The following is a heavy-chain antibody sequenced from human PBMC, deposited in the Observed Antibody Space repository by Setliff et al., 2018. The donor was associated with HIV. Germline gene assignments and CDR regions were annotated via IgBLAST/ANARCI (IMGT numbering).Heavy chain of an antibody. Sequence: KPSETLSLTCTVSSGSVSRSDYYWGWIRQTPGKGLEWIGSMYYTGSTYYNPSLKSRVTISIDTSKNQFSLKLNSVTAADTAMYYCARDGGSSGWYFVLGYSDYWGPGTLVTVSS. CDR1: SGSVSRSDYY. D-gene: IGHD6-19*01. CDR2: MYYTGST. CDR3: ARDGGSSGWYFVLGYSDY. J-gene: IGHJ4*02. V-gene: IGHV4-39*02.